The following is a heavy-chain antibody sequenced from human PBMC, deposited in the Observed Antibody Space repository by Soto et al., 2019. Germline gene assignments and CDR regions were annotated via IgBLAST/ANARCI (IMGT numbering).Heavy chain of an antibody. CDR1: GFTFSSYA. J-gene: IGHJ6*02. CDR2: ISGSGGST. D-gene: IGHD3-3*01. CDR3: AKPHPTPDYDFWSGNYHGMDV. Sequence: GGSLRLSCAASGFTFSSYAMSWVRQAPGKGLEWVSAISGSGGSTYYADSVKGRFTISRDNSKNTLYLQMNSLRAEDTAVYYCAKPHPTPDYDFWSGNYHGMDVWGQGTTVTVPS. V-gene: IGHV3-23*01.